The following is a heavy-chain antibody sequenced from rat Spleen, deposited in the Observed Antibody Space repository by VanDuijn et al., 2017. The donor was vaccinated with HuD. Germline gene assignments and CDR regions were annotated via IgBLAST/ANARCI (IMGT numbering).Heavy chain of an antibody. J-gene: IGHJ3*01. CDR3: ARPSYGYPFAY. V-gene: IGHV5-7*01. Sequence: EVQLVESGGGLVQPGNSLKLSCAASGFTFSNFDMAWVRQTPTKGLEWVATISYDGSSTYYRDSVKGRFTISRDNAKSTLYLQMDSLRSEDTATYYCARPSYGYPFAYWGQGTLVTVSS. D-gene: IGHD1-7*01. CDR1: GFTFSNFD. CDR2: ISYDGSST.